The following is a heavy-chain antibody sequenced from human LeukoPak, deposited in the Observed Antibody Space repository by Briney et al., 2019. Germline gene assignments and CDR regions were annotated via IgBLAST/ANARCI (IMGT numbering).Heavy chain of an antibody. J-gene: IGHJ4*02. CDR2: VVGSGGSS. CDR1: GFTFNSHA. CDR3: AKTTFGYSSGRSPGWPIDY. V-gene: IGHV3-23*01. Sequence: GGSLRLSCVASGFTFNSHAMYWVRQAPGKGLEWVSGVVGSGGSSYYAESVRGRFTISRDNSKNTVYMQMNSLRDEDTALYYCAKTTFGYSSGRSPGWPIDYWGQGTVVTVSS. D-gene: IGHD6-19*01.